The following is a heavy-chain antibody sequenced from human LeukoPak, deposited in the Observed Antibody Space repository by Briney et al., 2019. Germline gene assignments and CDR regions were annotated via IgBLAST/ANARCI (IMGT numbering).Heavy chain of an antibody. D-gene: IGHD4-11*01. CDR1: GGSISSYY. CDR3: ARHDYSNLNWFDP. CDR2: IYHSGST. V-gene: IGHV4-39*01. J-gene: IGHJ5*02. Sequence: SETLSLTCTVSGGSISSYYWGWIRQPPGKGLEWIGSIYHSGSTYYNPSLKSRVTISVDTSKNQFSLKLSSVTAADTAVYYCARHDYSNLNWFDPWGQGTLVTVSS.